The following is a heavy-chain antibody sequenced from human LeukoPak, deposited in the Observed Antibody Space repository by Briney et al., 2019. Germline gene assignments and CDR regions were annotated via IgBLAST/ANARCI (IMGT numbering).Heavy chain of an antibody. Sequence: GGSLRLSCAASGFTFSSYWMHWVRQAPGKGLVWVSRINSDGSSTSYADSVKGRFTISRDNAKNTLYLQMNSLRAEDTAVYYCARGGVKAFHLWPEIDYWGQGTLVTVSS. V-gene: IGHV3-74*01. CDR1: GFTFSSYW. D-gene: IGHD3-10*01. CDR2: INSDGSST. CDR3: ARGGVKAFHLWPEIDY. J-gene: IGHJ4*02.